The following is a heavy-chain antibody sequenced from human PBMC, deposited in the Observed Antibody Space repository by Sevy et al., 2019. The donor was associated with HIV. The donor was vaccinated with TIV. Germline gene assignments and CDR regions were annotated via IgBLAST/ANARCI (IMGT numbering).Heavy chain of an antibody. D-gene: IGHD3-22*01. J-gene: IGHJ4*02. Sequence: GGSLRLSCAASGITFSSYGMHWVRQAPGKGLEWVTFISYDGSNKYYADSVKGRFTISRDSSKNTVHLQINSLRTEDTAVYYCAKDMDYRDSSGFPLTFDYWGQGTLVTVSS. CDR2: ISYDGSNK. CDR3: AKDMDYRDSSGFPLTFDY. V-gene: IGHV3-30*18. CDR1: GITFSSYG.